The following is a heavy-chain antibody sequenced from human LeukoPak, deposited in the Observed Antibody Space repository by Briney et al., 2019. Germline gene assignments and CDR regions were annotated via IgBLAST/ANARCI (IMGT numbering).Heavy chain of an antibody. V-gene: IGHV3-11*04. CDR2: ISRSGSTI. D-gene: IGHD4-17*01. J-gene: IGHJ4*02. Sequence: GGSLRLSCAASGFTFSDYYMRWIRQAPGKGLEGVSYISRSGSTIYYADSVKGRFTISRDNAKNSLYLQMNSLRAEDTAVYYCANIYGDYEWNYWGQGTLVTVSS. CDR1: GFTFSDYY. CDR3: ANIYGDYEWNY.